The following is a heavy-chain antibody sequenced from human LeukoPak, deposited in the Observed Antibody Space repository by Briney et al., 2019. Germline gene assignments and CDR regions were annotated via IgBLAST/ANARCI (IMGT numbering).Heavy chain of an antibody. Sequence: GASVKVSCKASGYTFTSYAMHWVRQAPGQRLEWMGWINAGNGNTKYSQEFQGRVTITRDTSASTAYMELSSLRSEDMAVYYRARGQIGRQWELPPVYFDYWGQGTLVTVSS. CDR1: GYTFTSYA. J-gene: IGHJ4*02. D-gene: IGHD1-26*01. CDR3: ARGQIGRQWELPPVYFDY. V-gene: IGHV1-3*03. CDR2: INAGNGNT.